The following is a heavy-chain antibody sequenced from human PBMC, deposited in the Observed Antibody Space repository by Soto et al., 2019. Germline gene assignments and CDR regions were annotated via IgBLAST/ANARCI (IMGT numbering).Heavy chain of an antibody. Sequence: GASVKVSCKASGGTFGSYAISWVRQAPGQGLEWMGGINPIFGTTNYAQKFQGRVTITRDTSTSTAYMELSSLRSEDTAVYYCARDRHSNYVLGIDYWGQGTLVTVSS. CDR1: GGTFGSYA. CDR2: INPIFGTT. D-gene: IGHD4-4*01. CDR3: ARDRHSNYVLGIDY. V-gene: IGHV1-69*05. J-gene: IGHJ4*02.